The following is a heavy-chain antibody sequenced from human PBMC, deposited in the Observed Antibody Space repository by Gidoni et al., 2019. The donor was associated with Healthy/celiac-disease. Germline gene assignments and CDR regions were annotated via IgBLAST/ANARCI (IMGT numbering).Heavy chain of an antibody. J-gene: IGHJ3*02. CDR1: GFNSSSYA. D-gene: IGHD5-18*01. CDR2: ISGSGGST. V-gene: IGHV3-23*01. Sequence: EVQLLESGGGLVQLGGSLRLSCAASGFNSSSYAMSWVRQAPGKGLEWVSAISGSGGSTYYADSVKGRFTISRDNSKITLYLQMNSLRAEDTAVYYCAKDHSYAQNDAFDIWGQGTMVTVSS. CDR3: AKDHSYAQNDAFDI.